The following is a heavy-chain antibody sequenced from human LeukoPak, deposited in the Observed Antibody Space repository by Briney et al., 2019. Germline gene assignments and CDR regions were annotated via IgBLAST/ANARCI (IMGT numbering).Heavy chain of an antibody. CDR1: GFTFSNAW. Sequence: GGSLRLSRAASGFTFSNAWMSWVRQAPRKGLEWVGRIKTKSNGWTADYAAPVKGRFTISRDDSKNTLYLQVNSLKIEDTGVYYCTTDGEFFDYWGQGTLVTVSS. J-gene: IGHJ4*02. V-gene: IGHV3-15*01. CDR2: IKTKSNGWTA. CDR3: TTDGEFFDY.